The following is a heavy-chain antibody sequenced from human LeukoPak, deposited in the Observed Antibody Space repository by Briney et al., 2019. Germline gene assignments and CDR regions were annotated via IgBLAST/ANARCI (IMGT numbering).Heavy chain of an antibody. D-gene: IGHD2-15*01. CDR1: GGSISSSSYY. J-gene: IGHJ4*02. CDR2: IYYSGST. CDR3: ARYCSGGSCSNQIGRGDDY. V-gene: IGHV4-39*01. Sequence: PSETLSLTCTVSGGSISSSSYYWGWIRQPPGKGLEWIGSIYYSGSTYYNPSLKSRVTISVDTSKNQFSLKLSSVTAADTAVYYCARYCSGGSCSNQIGRGDDYWGQGTLVTVSS.